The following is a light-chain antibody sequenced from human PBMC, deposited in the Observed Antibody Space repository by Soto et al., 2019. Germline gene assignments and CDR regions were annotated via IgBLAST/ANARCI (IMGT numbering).Light chain of an antibody. V-gene: IGKV1-33*01. CDR1: QDISNY. J-gene: IGKJ5*01. CDR3: QQYGDLPIT. CDR2: DAS. Sequence: DIQMTQSPSSLSSSLGDRVTLTCRASQDISNYLNWYQQKPGKAPKLLISDASNLETGVPSRFSGRRSGTDFTCTISSLQPEDIATYFCQQYGDLPITFGQGTRLEIK.